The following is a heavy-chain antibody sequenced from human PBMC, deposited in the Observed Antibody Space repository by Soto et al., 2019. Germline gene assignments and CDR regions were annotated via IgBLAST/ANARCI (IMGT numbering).Heavy chain of an antibody. V-gene: IGHV1-2*02. J-gene: IGHJ6*02. Sequence: QVHLVQSGTEVRKPGSSVTVSCKVSGGTFSTYTISWVRQAPGQGLQWMGWINPKFGDTTYAQDFQGRVTMTRDMSISTVYMELSRLTSDDTAIYYCARNMDYYYGPGSGNGHGVWGQGTTVTVFS. D-gene: IGHD3-10*01. CDR2: INPKFGDT. CDR1: GGTFSTYT. CDR3: ARNMDYYYGPGSGNGHGV.